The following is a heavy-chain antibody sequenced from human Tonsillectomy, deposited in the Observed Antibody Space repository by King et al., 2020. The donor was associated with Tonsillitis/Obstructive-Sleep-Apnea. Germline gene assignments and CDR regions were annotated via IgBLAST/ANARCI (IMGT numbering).Heavy chain of an antibody. CDR3: ARIPPACIYMIVVVITVALYFFYY. CDR2: IWYDGSMK. J-gene: IGHJ4*02. V-gene: IGHV3-33*01. Sequence: VQLVESGGGVVQPGRSLRLSCAASGVILSSYGMHWVRQASGKGLEWVAVIWYDGSMKFYTDSVKGRFTISRDNSTNTLCMQMNSLRAEDTPAYYCARIPPACIYMIVVVITVALYFFYYWGQGPLVTVSS. CDR1: GVILSSYG. D-gene: IGHD3-22*01.